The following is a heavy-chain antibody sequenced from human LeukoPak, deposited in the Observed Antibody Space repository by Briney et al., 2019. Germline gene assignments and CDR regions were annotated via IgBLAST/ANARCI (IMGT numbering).Heavy chain of an antibody. D-gene: IGHD6-13*01. CDR3: AKAIRQQLISKYYYGMDV. CDR1: GFTFSSYA. J-gene: IGHJ6*02. Sequence: GGSLRLSCAASGFTFSSYAMSWVRQAPGRGLEWVSAISGSGGVTYYADSVKGRFTISRDNSKNTLYLQMNSLRAEDAAVYYCAKAIRQQLISKYYYGMDVWGQGTTVTVSS. V-gene: IGHV3-23*01. CDR2: ISGSGGVT.